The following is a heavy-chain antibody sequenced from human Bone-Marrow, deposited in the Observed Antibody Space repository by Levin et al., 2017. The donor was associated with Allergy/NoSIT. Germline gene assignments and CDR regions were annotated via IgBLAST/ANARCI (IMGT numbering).Heavy chain of an antibody. D-gene: IGHD2-2*01. J-gene: IGHJ3*02. CDR1: GFTFSSHA. Sequence: GGSLRLSCAPSGFTFSSHAMNWVRQAPGKGLEWVSTISDSGGRTFYADSVKGRFTISRDNSKNTLSLQMNSLRPEDTAVYYCAKTGGGCSGSSCFFDIWGQGTMVTVSS. CDR2: ISDSGGRT. V-gene: IGHV3-23*01. CDR3: AKTGGGCSGSSCFFDI.